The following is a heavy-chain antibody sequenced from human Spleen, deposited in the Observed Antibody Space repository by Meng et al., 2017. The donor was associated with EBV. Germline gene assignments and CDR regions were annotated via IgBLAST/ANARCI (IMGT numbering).Heavy chain of an antibody. J-gene: IGHJ5*02. CDR3: ARPFPSWQSPRLDPFGA. Sequence: QLELGGSGPGQVKPSETLSLTCTVSGDSISSFYYWGWIRQPPGRGLEWIGSVHYTGSTYYSPSLKSRVTVSVDTSKNQFSLRLTSVTAADTAVYYCARPFPSWQSPRLDPFGAWGQGTLVTVSS. CDR1: GDSISSFYY. V-gene: IGHV4-39*01. CDR2: VHYTGST. D-gene: IGHD6-19*01.